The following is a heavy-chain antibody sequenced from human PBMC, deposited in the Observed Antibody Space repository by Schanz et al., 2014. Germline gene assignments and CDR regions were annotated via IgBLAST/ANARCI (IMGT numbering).Heavy chain of an antibody. CDR2: INTGSNYI. Sequence: VHLLESGGGLVEPGGSLRLSCAASGFSFSDYYMSWIRQAPGKGLEWISFINTGSNYINYADSVKGRFTISRDNTKNSLFLQLNSLRADDTAVYYCARNRGSGGQNWYFDLWGRGTLVTGSS. CDR1: GFSFSDYY. J-gene: IGHJ2*01. D-gene: IGHD1-26*01. V-gene: IGHV3-11*03. CDR3: ARNRGSGGQNWYFDL.